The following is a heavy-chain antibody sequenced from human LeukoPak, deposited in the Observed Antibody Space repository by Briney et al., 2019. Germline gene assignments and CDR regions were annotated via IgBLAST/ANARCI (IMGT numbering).Heavy chain of an antibody. CDR2: IKSDGSGT. D-gene: IGHD2/OR15-2a*01. J-gene: IGHJ4*02. Sequence: PGGSLRLSCTASGFTFSVAWMHWVRQAPGKGLVWVSVIKSDGSGTTYADSVKGRFTISRDNAKNTVYLQMNSLRADDTAMYYCAKYYFGSSDYWGQGTLVTVSS. CDR3: AKYYFGSSDY. CDR1: GFTFSVAW. V-gene: IGHV3-74*01.